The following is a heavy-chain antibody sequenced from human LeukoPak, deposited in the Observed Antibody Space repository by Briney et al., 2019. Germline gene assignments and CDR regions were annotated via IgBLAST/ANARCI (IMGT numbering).Heavy chain of an antibody. J-gene: IGHJ4*02. CDR2: FDPEDGET. CDR3: ARDGMVRGYD. CDR1: GYTLTELS. D-gene: IGHD3-10*01. Sequence: GASVKVSCKVSGYTLTELSMHWVRQAPGKGLEWMGGFDPEDGETIYAQKFQGRVTMTEDTSTSTAYMELRSLRSDDTAVYYCARDGMVRGYDWGQGTLVTVSS. V-gene: IGHV1-24*01.